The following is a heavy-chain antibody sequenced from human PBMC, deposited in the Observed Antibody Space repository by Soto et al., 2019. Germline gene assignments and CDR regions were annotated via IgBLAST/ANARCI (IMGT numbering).Heavy chain of an antibody. CDR1: GGTFSTYI. CDR2: ISPMVGIA. Sequence: QVQLVQSGAEVEKPGSSVRVSCKASGGTFSTYIISWVRQAPGQGLEWMGRISPMVGIAIYAQKFQGRIAITADKSTSIAYLEVTSLRNEDTAVYYCARLASGSYDYWGQGTLITVSS. V-gene: IGHV1-69*02. D-gene: IGHD1-26*01. CDR3: ARLASGSYDY. J-gene: IGHJ4*02.